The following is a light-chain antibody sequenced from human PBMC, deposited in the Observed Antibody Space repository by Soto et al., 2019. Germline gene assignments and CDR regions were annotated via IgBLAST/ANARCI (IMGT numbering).Light chain of an antibody. V-gene: IGLV1-47*01. Sequence: QSVLTQPPSASGTPGQRVTISCSGSSSNIGSNYVYWYQQLPGRVPQLLIYRNSERPSGVPDRFSGSKSGTSASLAISGLGSEDEADYYCAAWDDSLSGVVFGGGTKLTVL. CDR3: AAWDDSLSGVV. J-gene: IGLJ2*01. CDR1: SSNIGSNY. CDR2: RNS.